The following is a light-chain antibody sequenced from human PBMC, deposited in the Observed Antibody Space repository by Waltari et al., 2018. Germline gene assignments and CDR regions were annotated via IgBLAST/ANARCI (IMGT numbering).Light chain of an antibody. Sequence: SFELTQPPSVSVSPGQTATITCSGDVLPKQYVYWYQQKPGPAPVLLIYKHTERPSGIPERFSGSTSGTGTTVTLTIGGVQAEDEADYYCQSIDVDALTFGGGTKLTVL. CDR1: VLPKQY. CDR2: KHT. V-gene: IGLV3-25*03. CDR3: QSIDVDALT. J-gene: IGLJ2*01.